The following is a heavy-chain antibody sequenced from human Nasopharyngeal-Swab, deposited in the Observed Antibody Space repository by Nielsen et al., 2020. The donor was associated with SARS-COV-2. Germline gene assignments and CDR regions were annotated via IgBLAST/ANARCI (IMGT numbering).Heavy chain of an antibody. V-gene: IGHV3-23*01. D-gene: IGHD6-13*01. Sequence: GESLKISCAASGFTSSSYAMSWVRQAPGKGLEWVSAISGSGNSPYYADSVKGRFTISRDNSKNTLYLQMNSLRAEDTALYYCAKDVSGSTWADYYYYGMDVWGQGTTVTVSS. J-gene: IGHJ6*02. CDR2: ISGSGNSP. CDR1: GFTSSSYA. CDR3: AKDVSGSTWADYYYYGMDV.